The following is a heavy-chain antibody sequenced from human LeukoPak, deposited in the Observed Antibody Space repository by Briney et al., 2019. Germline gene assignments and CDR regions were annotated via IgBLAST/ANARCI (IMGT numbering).Heavy chain of an antibody. D-gene: IGHD6-13*01. CDR2: IYYSGST. V-gene: IGHV4-61*01. CDR1: GGSISSGSYY. CDR3: ARDRSAAAGGHYYMDV. Sequence: PSQTLSLTCTVSGGSISSGSYYWSWIRQPPGKGLEWIGYIYYSGSTNYNPSLKSRVTISVDTSKNQFSLKLSSVTAADTAVYYCARDRSAAAGGHYYMDVWGKGTTVTISS. J-gene: IGHJ6*03.